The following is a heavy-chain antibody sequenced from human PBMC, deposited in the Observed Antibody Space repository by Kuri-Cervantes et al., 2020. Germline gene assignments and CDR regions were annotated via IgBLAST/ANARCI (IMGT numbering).Heavy chain of an antibody. V-gene: IGHV4-61*02. CDR1: GGSISSGSYY. D-gene: IGHD3-16*01. CDR2: IYTSGST. J-gene: IGHJ3*02. Sequence: SETLSLTCTVSGGSISSGSYYWSWIRQPAGKGLEWIGRIYTSGSTNYNPSLKSRVTMSVDTSKNQFSLKLSSVTAADTAVYYCACWGGTPARLAQNSGYDALDIWGQGTMVTVSS. CDR3: ACWGGTPARLAQNSGYDALDI.